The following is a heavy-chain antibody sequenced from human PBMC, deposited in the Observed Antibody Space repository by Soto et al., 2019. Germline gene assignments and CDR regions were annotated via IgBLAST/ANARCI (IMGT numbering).Heavy chain of an antibody. CDR1: GGYISSYY. Sequence: SETLSLTCTVSGGYISSYYWSWIRQPPGKGLEWIGYIYYSGSTNYNPSLKSRVTISVDTSKNQFSLKLSSVTAADTAVYYCARRWGRTFDYWGQGTLVTVSS. J-gene: IGHJ4*02. D-gene: IGHD7-27*01. CDR3: ARRWGRTFDY. V-gene: IGHV4-59*08. CDR2: IYYSGST.